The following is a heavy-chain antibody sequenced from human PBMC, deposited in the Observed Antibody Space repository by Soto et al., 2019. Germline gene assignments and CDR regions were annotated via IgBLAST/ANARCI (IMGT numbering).Heavy chain of an antibody. CDR3: ARGQAYYDFWSGQNYYYYGMDV. CDR1: GFTVSSNY. J-gene: IGHJ6*02. V-gene: IGHV3-53*01. Sequence: GGSLRLSCAASGFTVSSNYMSLVRQAPGKGLEWVSFIYSGGSTYYADSVKGRFTISRDNSKNTLYLQMNSLREEDTAVYYCARGQAYYDFWSGQNYYYYGMDVWGQGTKVTVSS. D-gene: IGHD3-3*01. CDR2: IYSGGST.